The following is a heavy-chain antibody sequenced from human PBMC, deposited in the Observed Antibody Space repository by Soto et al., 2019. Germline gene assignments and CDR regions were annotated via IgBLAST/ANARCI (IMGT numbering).Heavy chain of an antibody. CDR3: ARDLGYCSGGSCHEYDY. D-gene: IGHD2-15*01. V-gene: IGHV3-33*01. J-gene: IGHJ4*02. Sequence: QVQLVESGGGVVQPGRSLRLSCAASGFTFSSYGMHWVRQAPGKGLEWVAVIWYDGSNKYYADSVKGRFTISRGNSKNTLYLQMNSLRAEDTAVYYCARDLGYCSGGSCHEYDYWGQGTLVTVSS. CDR1: GFTFSSYG. CDR2: IWYDGSNK.